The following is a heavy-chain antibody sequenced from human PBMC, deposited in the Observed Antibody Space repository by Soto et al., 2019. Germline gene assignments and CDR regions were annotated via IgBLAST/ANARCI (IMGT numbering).Heavy chain of an antibody. J-gene: IGHJ4*01. D-gene: IGHD6-13*01. CDR2: IYHSGGS. V-gene: IGHV4-4*02. CDR3: AKAGSRWDFDF. Sequence: SESLSLTCPVSGGSISSSNWWRWVRRPPGEGGEWSGEIYHSGGSNYNPSLNSQVTISADKSKDQYSLKLGFVAAAYTAMYYCAKAGSRWDFDFWGQGTLVTVSS. CDR1: GGSISSSNW.